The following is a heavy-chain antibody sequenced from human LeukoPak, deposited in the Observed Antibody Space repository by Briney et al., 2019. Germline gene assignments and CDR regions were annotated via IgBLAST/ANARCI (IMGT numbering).Heavy chain of an antibody. J-gene: IGHJ4*02. Sequence: GGSLRLSCAASGFTFTSYGMHWVRQAPGKGLEWVAMIWYDGSHKKYADSVEGRFSISRDTSKNTLYLQMNSLRADDTAVYYWPREIPIPAPHPIAYWGKGSLVTVS. CDR3: PREIPIPAPHPIAY. CDR2: IWYDGSHK. V-gene: IGHV3-33*08. CDR1: GFTFTSYG. D-gene: IGHD6-25*01.